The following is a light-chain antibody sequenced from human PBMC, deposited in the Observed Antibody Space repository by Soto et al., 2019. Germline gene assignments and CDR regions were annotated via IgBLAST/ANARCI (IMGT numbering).Light chain of an antibody. Sequence: DIQMTQSPSSLSASVGDRVTITCRASQSISNYLNWYQQKPGKAPKFLIYAASNLQSGVPSRFSGSGSGTDFTLTISSLQPEDFSTYYCQQSYSSPMYTFGQGTKLEIK. J-gene: IGKJ2*01. CDR1: QSISNY. V-gene: IGKV1-39*01. CDR2: AAS. CDR3: QQSYSSPMYT.